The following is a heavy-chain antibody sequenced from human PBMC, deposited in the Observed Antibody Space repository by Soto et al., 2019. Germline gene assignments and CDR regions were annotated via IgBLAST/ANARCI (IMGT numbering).Heavy chain of an antibody. Sequence: ASVKVSCKASGYTFTSYAMHWVRQAPGQRLEWMGWINAGNGNTKYSQKFQGRVTITRDTSASTAYMELSSLRSEDTAVYYCAFKGSYRYRPYYFDYWGQGTLVTVSS. J-gene: IGHJ4*02. CDR2: INAGNGNT. V-gene: IGHV1-3*01. D-gene: IGHD3-10*01. CDR3: AFKGSYRYRPYYFDY. CDR1: GYTFTSYA.